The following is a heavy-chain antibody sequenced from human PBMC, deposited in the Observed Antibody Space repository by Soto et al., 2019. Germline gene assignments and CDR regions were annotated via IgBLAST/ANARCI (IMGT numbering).Heavy chain of an antibody. CDR2: INAGNGNT. Sequence: ASVKVSCKASGYTFTSQAMHWVRQAPGQRPEWMGWINAGNGNTKYSQKFQGRVTITRDTSASTAYMELSSLRFEDTAVYYCARGDYYVSGSYYNIFDYWGQGTLVTVYS. D-gene: IGHD3-10*01. J-gene: IGHJ4*02. CDR1: GYTFTSQA. CDR3: ARGDYYVSGSYYNIFDY. V-gene: IGHV1-3*01.